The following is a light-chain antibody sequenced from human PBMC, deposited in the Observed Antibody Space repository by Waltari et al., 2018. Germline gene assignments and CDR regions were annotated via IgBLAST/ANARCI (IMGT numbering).Light chain of an antibody. V-gene: IGKV1-5*03. CDR3: QQYDSYWT. J-gene: IGKJ1*01. CDR1: QSVNSW. CDR2: KAF. Sequence: DIQMTQSPSTLSASVGDRVTITCRASQSVNSWGAWYQQKPRKAPKLLIFKAFNLESGVPSRFSGSGSVTEFTLTISSLQPDDFATYHCQQYDSYWTFGQGTKVEIK.